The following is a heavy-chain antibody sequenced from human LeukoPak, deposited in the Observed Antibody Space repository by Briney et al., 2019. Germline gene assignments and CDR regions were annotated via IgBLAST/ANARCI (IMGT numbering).Heavy chain of an antibody. CDR1: GYTFTGYY. Sequence: GASVKVSCKASGYTFTGYYMHWVGQAPGQGLEWMGRINPNSGGTNYAQKFQGRVTMTRDTSISTAYMELSRLRSDDTAVYYCAVEVRGGQTHLPFDYWGQGTLVTVSS. CDR3: AVEVRGGQTHLPFDY. CDR2: INPNSGGT. J-gene: IGHJ4*02. D-gene: IGHD3-10*01. V-gene: IGHV1-2*06.